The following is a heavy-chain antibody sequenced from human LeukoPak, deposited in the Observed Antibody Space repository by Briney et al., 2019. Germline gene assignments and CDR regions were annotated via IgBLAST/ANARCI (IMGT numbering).Heavy chain of an antibody. Sequence: ASVKVSCKTSGYTFTGYDINWVRQAAGQGFEWMGWVHPNSGDTGYAHNLQGRITITRDSSTATVFMELSSLRSEDTAMYYCARGRLNGNVDFWGQGTLVTVSS. J-gene: IGHJ4*02. D-gene: IGHD1-20*01. CDR1: GYTFTGYD. V-gene: IGHV1-8*01. CDR2: VHPNSGDT. CDR3: ARGRLNGNVDF.